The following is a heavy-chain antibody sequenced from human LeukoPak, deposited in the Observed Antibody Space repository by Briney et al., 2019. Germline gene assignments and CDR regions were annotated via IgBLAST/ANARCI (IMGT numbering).Heavy chain of an antibody. CDR3: TADSSGWYDY. D-gene: IGHD6-19*01. CDR2: IKSKADGETI. J-gene: IGHJ4*02. Sequence: KTGGSLRLSCAASGFTFSSYVMSWVRQAPGKGLEWVARIKSKADGETIDYAAPVKGRFTISRDDSRNTLYLQMNSLKTEDTAVYYCTADSSGWYDYWGQGTLVTVSS. CDR1: GFTFSSYV. V-gene: IGHV3-15*01.